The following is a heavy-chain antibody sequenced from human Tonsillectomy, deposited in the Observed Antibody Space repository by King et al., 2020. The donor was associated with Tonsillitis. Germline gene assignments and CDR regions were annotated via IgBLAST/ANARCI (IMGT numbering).Heavy chain of an antibody. V-gene: IGHV3-30*03. D-gene: IGHD2-2*01. J-gene: IGHJ4*02. CDR3: ARGGPLGYCYSTSCYRHYLDY. CDR2: ISYDGSNK. Sequence: QLVQSGGGVVQPGRSLRLSCAASGFTFSYYGMHWVRQAPGKGLEWVAVISYDGSNKYSADSLKGRFTISRDNSKNTLYLQMNSLRAEDTAVYYCARGGPLGYCYSTSCYRHYLDYWGQGTLVTVSS. CDR1: GFTFSYYG.